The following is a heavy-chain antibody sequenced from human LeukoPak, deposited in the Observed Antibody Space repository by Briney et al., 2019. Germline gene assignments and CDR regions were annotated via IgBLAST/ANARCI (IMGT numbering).Heavy chain of an antibody. D-gene: IGHD3-3*01. CDR2: IWYDGSNK. CDR3: AKRYYDFWSGPDY. J-gene: IGHJ4*02. CDR1: GFTFSSYG. Sequence: PGGSLRLSCAASGFTFSSYGMHWVRQAPGKGLEWVAVIWYDGSNKYYADSVKGRFTISRDNSKNTLYLQMNSLRAEDTAVYYCAKRYYDFWSGPDYWGQGTLVTVSS. V-gene: IGHV3-33*06.